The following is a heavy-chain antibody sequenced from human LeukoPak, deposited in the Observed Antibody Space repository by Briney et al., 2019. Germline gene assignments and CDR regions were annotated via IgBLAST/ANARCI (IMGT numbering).Heavy chain of an antibody. Sequence: GGSLRLSCAASGFTFSSYSMNWVRQAPGKWLEWVSSISSSSSYIYYADSVKGRFTISRDNAKNSLYLQMNSLRAEDTAVYYCARDLAVTTSYYYYYGMDVWGQGTTVTVSS. CDR1: GFTFSSYS. J-gene: IGHJ6*02. CDR3: ARDLAVTTSYYYYYGMDV. V-gene: IGHV3-21*01. D-gene: IGHD4-11*01. CDR2: ISSSSSYI.